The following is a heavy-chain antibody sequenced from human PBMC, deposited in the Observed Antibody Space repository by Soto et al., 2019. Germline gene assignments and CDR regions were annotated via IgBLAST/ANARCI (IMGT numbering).Heavy chain of an antibody. CDR1: GYTFTSYY. CDR2: INPSGGST. CDR3: ARDLYYYGSGSKTLLWAIDY. Sequence: ASVKVSCKASGYTFTSYYMHWVRQAPGQGLEWMGIINPSGGSTSYAQKFQGRVTMTRDTSTSTVYMELSSLRSEDTAVYYCARDLYYYGSGSKTLLWAIDYWGQGTLVTVSS. D-gene: IGHD3-10*01. J-gene: IGHJ4*02. V-gene: IGHV1-46*01.